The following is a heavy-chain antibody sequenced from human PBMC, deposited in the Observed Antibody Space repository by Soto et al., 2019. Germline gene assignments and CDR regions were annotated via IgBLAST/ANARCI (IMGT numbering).Heavy chain of an antibody. V-gene: IGHV3-23*01. J-gene: IGHJ6*02. CDR1: GFTFSSYA. CDR3: AKDVYDSSGYYYGSVYYYYYGMDV. CDR2: ISGSGGST. D-gene: IGHD3-22*01. Sequence: PWGSLRLSCAASGFTFSSYAMSWVRQAPGKGLEWVSAISGSGGSTYYADSVKGRFTISRDNSKNTLYLQMNSLRAEDTAVYYCAKDVYDSSGYYYGSVYYYYYGMDVWGQGTTVTVSS.